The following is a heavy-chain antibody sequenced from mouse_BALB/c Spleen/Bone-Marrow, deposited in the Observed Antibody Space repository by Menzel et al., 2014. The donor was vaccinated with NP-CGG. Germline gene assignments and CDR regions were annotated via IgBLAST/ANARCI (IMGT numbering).Heavy chain of an antibody. J-gene: IGHJ2*01. V-gene: IGHV5-17*02. D-gene: IGHD2-14*01. CDR3: ARDVPLYDVGYFDY. Sequence: EVQLQQSGGGLVQPGGSRKLSCAASGFTFSSFGMHWVRQAPEKGLEWVAYISSGSSTIYYADTVKGRFTISGDNPKNTLFLQMTSLRSEDTAMYYCARDVPLYDVGYFDYWGQGTTLTVSS. CDR2: ISSGSSTI. CDR1: GFTFSSFG.